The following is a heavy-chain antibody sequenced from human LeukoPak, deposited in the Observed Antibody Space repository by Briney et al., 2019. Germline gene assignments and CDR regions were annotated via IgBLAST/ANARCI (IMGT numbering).Heavy chain of an antibody. CDR3: ARAPVPGRYFDWLFYGLDV. CDR2: INPDSGGT. J-gene: IGHJ6*02. V-gene: IGHV1-2*02. D-gene: IGHD3-9*01. CDR1: GYTFTGYH. Sequence: ASVKVSCKASGYTFTGYHMHWVRQAPGQGLELMGWINPDSGGTNYAQKFQGRVTMTRDTSISTAYMELSRPRSDDTAVYYCARAPVPGRYFDWLFYGLDVWGQGTTVTVSS.